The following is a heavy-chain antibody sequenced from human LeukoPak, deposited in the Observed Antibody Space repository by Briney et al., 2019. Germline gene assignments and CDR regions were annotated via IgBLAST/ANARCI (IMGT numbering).Heavy chain of an antibody. J-gene: IGHJ4*02. CDR2: INHSGST. V-gene: IGHV4-34*01. CDR1: GVSLRGYY. D-gene: IGHD6-13*01. CDR3: ATLHSSSSSSFES. Sequence: SETLSLTCAVYGVSLRGYYWSCIRQPPGKGLEWIGEINHSGSTNYNPSLKSRVTISVDTSKNQFSLKLSSVTAADTAVYYCATLHSSSSSSFESWGQGTLVTVSS.